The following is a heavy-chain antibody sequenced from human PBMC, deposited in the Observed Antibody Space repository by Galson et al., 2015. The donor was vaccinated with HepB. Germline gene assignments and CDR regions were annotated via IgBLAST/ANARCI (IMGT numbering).Heavy chain of an antibody. V-gene: IGHV3-9*01. CDR2: ISWNSGSI. CDR1: GFTFDDYA. J-gene: IGHJ4*02. Sequence: SLRLSCAASGFTFDDYAMHWVRQAPGKGLEWVSGISWNSGSIAYAGSVKGRFTISRDNAKNSLYLHMNSLRPEDTALYYCAKDMRVGGAASAYFFDSWGQASLVTASS. D-gene: IGHD2-15*01. CDR3: AKDMRVGGAASAYFFDS.